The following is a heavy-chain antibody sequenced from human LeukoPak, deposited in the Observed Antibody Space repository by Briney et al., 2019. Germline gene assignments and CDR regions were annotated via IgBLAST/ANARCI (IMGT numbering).Heavy chain of an antibody. J-gene: IGHJ4*02. CDR2: IIPIFGTA. CDR3: ARETEVVEFDY. Sequence: SVKVSCKASGYTFTNFGISWVRQAPGQGLEWMGGIIPIFGTANYAQKFQGRVTITADESTSTAYMELSSLRSEDTAVYYCARETEVVEFDYWGQGTLVTVSS. CDR1: GYTFTNFG. V-gene: IGHV1-69*13. D-gene: IGHD3-22*01.